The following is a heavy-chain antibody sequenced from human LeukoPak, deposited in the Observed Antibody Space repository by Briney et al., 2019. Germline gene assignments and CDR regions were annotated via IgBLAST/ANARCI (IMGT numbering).Heavy chain of an antibody. CDR3: ARDLTYYYDRSGYYWAY. V-gene: IGHV3-49*04. Sequence: GSLKLSCTASGFTFGDYGMSWVRPAPGKGLEWVGFIRSKAYGGTTEYGASVKGRFTISRDDSKSIAYLQMNSLKAEDTAVYYCARDLTYYYDRSGYYWAYWGQGTLVTVSS. CDR2: IRSKAYGGTT. CDR1: GFTFGDYG. J-gene: IGHJ4*02. D-gene: IGHD3-22*01.